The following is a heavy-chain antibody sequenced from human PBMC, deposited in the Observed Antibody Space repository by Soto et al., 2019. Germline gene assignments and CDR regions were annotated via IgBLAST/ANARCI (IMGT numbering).Heavy chain of an antibody. CDR2: IYYSGST. CDR3: AREGSIQLSSSNYGFTAY. Sequence: SETLSLTCTVSGGSISSGGYYWSWIRQHPGRGLEWIGYIYYSGSTYYNPSLKSRVTISVDTSKNQFSLKLSSVTAADTAVYYCAREGSIQLSSSNYGFTAYWGQGTLVTVSS. V-gene: IGHV4-31*03. CDR1: GGSISSGGYY. D-gene: IGHD5-18*01. J-gene: IGHJ4*02.